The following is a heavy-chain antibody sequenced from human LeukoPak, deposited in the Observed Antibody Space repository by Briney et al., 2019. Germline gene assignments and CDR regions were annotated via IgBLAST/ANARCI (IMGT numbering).Heavy chain of an antibody. Sequence: PGRSLRLSCAASGFFFSSYGMHWVRQTPGKGLEWVSSISSSSSYIYYADSVKGRFTISRDNAKNSLYLQMNSLRAEDTAVYYCARDWEMATIPFDYWGQGTLVTVSS. D-gene: IGHD5-24*01. CDR2: ISSSSSYI. V-gene: IGHV3-21*01. CDR1: GFFFSSYG. CDR3: ARDWEMATIPFDY. J-gene: IGHJ4*02.